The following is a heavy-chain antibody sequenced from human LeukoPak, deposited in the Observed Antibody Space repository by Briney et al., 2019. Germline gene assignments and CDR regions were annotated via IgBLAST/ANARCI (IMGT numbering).Heavy chain of an antibody. V-gene: IGHV3-30*02. CDR1: GFTFSSYG. J-gene: IGHJ3*02. D-gene: IGHD6-13*01. Sequence: PGGSLRLSCAASGFTFSSYGMHWVRQAPGKGLEWVAFIRYDGSNKYYADSVKGRFTISRDNAKNSLYLQMNSLRAEDTAVYYCARDSRGEGRAAAGRGAFDIWGQGTMVTVSS. CDR2: IRYDGSNK. CDR3: ARDSRGEGRAAAGRGAFDI.